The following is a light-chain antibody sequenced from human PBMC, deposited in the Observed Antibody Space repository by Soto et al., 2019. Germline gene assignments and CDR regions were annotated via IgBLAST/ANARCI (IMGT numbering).Light chain of an antibody. CDR1: QTVSSSY. Sequence: EIVLTQSPDTLSLSPGERATLSCRASQTVSSSYLAWYQKKPGQAPRLLIYDASSRATGIPDRFSGSGSGTDFTLTISRLEPEDFAVYYCQQFGTSSTFGQGTKLEIK. CDR3: QQFGTSST. CDR2: DAS. J-gene: IGKJ2*01. V-gene: IGKV3-20*01.